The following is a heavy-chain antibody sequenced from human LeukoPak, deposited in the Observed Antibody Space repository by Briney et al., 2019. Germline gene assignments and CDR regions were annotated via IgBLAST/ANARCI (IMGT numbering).Heavy chain of an antibody. CDR1: GFAVSSNH. Sequence: GGSLRLSCAASGFAVSSNHMNWVRQAPGKGLEWVSIIYTAGTTYHYADSVKGRFTIPRDTSTNTVYLQMSSLTDEDTAIYYCARDSTYYYFDYWGQGTLVTVSS. CDR2: IYTAGTT. V-gene: IGHV3-53*01. D-gene: IGHD1-26*01. CDR3: ARDSTYYYFDY. J-gene: IGHJ4*02.